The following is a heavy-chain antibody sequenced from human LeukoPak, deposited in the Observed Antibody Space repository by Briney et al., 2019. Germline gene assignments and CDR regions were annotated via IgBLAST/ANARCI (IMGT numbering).Heavy chain of an antibody. CDR3: ARSVVAATPYFDY. V-gene: IGHV4-34*01. CDR2: IYHSGST. J-gene: IGHJ4*02. CDR1: GGSFSGYY. D-gene: IGHD2-15*01. Sequence: SETLSLTCAVYGGSFSGYYWSWIRQPPGKGLEWIGEIYHSGSTNYNPSLKSRVTISVDKSKNQFSLKLSSVTAADTAVYYCARSVVAATPYFDYWGQGTLVTVSS.